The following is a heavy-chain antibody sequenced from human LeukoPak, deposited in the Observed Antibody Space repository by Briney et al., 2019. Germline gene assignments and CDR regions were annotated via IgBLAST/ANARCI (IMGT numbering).Heavy chain of an antibody. CDR1: NYSISNSLY. Sequence: SEPLSLTCSGSNYSISNSLYWGWLRQPPGKGLEWIGSIYRSRNTFYNPSLKSRVTISLYTSKNQFSLKLSSVTAADTAVYFCARGTYGYYMDVWGKGTTVTVSS. CDR2: IYRSRNT. D-gene: IGHD4-17*01. CDR3: ARGTYGYYMDV. V-gene: IGHV4-38-2*02. J-gene: IGHJ6*03.